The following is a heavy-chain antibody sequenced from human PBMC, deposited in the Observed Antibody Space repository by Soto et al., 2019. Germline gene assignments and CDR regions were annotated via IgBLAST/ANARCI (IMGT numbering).Heavy chain of an antibody. Sequence: NPSETLSLTCTVSGGSISNGGYYWTWIRQHPGKGLEWIGYIYYSGSTYYNPSLKSRVTISVDTSKNQFSLKLTSVTAADTAVYYCARDVTDFWSGHEGMDVWGQGITVTVSS. CDR2: IYYSGST. CDR1: GGSISNGGYY. V-gene: IGHV4-31*03. CDR3: ARDVTDFWSGHEGMDV. D-gene: IGHD3-3*01. J-gene: IGHJ6*02.